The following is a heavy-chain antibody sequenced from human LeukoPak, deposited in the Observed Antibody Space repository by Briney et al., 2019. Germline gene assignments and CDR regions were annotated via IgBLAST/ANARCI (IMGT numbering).Heavy chain of an antibody. D-gene: IGHD6-19*01. V-gene: IGHV3-48*01. CDR1: GFSFTDYP. Sequence: GGSLRLSCATSGFSFTDYPMNWVRQAPGKGLEWISNIRTTAEGAKYAYYADSVKGRVTISRDDGKNTLYLHMNSLRAEDTAVYYCATGYSSDWGGGNVYWGQGTLVTVSS. CDR3: ATGYSSDWGGGNVY. CDR2: IRTTAEGAKYA. J-gene: IGHJ4*02.